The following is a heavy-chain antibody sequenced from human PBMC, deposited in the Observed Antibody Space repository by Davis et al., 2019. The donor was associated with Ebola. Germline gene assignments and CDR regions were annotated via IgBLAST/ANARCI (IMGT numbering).Heavy chain of an antibody. J-gene: IGHJ6*02. CDR3: ARDGTVLDLPYYYYYGMDV. CDR2: INPNSGGT. D-gene: IGHD3/OR15-3a*01. Sequence: ASVKVSCKASGYTFTSYAMHWVRQAPGQRLEWMGWINPNSGGTNYAQKFQGWVTMTRDTSISTAYMELSRLRSDDTAVYYCARDGTVLDLPYYYYYGMDVWGQGTTVTVSS. CDR1: GYTFTSYA. V-gene: IGHV1-2*04.